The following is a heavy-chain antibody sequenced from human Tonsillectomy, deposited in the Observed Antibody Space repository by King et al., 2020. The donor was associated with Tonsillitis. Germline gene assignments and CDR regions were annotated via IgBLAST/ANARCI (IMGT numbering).Heavy chain of an antibody. J-gene: IGHJ4*02. V-gene: IGHV5-51*01. CDR2: IYPGDSDT. CDR1: GYSFTSYW. CDR3: ARHPPCNWNYVLHFDY. Sequence: DVQLVESGAEVKKPGESLKISCKGSGYSFTSYWIGWVRQMPGKGLEWMGIIYPGDSDTRYSPSFQGQVTISADKSISTAYLQWSSLKASDTAMYYCARHPPCNWNYVLHFDYWGQGTLVTVSS. D-gene: IGHD1-7*01.